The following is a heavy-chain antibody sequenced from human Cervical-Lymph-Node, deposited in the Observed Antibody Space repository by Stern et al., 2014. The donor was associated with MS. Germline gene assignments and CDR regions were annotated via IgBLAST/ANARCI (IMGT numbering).Heavy chain of an antibody. CDR1: GGTLSSLA. D-gene: IGHD3-3*01. CDR2: IIPTFNTA. V-gene: IGHV1-69*06. J-gene: IGHJ6*02. Sequence: VQLVQSGAEVKKPGSSVKVSCKASGGTLSSLAISWGRQAPGQGLEWMGGIIPTFNTAAYAQKFQGRVTITADKSTNTVYMEVSSLRPEDTAVYYCAKDPPLGVLREGGYKYFDVDVWGQGTPVTVSS. CDR3: AKDPPLGVLREGGYKYFDVDV.